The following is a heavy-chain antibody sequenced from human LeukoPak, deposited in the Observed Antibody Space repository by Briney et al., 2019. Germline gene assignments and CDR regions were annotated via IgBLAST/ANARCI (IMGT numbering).Heavy chain of an antibody. J-gene: IGHJ4*02. V-gene: IGHV4-38-2*02. Sequence: SETLSLTCTVSGGSISSYYWSWIRQPPGKGLEWIGSIYHNGITYYNPSLKSRVTISVDTSKNQFSLKLRSVTAADTAVYYCARGSGSIRGRSDYWGQGTLVTVSS. CDR2: IYHNGIT. CDR3: ARGSGSIRGRSDY. CDR1: GGSISSYY. D-gene: IGHD1-26*01.